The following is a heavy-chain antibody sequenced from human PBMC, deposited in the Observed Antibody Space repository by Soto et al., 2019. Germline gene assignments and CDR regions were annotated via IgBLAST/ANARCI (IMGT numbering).Heavy chain of an antibody. CDR3: ARGPRSRYDFWSGYKYYFDY. Sequence: ASVKVSCKASGYTFTSYDINWVRQATGQGLEWMGWMNPNSGNTGYAQKFQGRVTMTRNTSISTAYMERSSLRSEDTAVYYCARGPRSRYDFWSGYKYYFDYWGQGTLVTVSS. V-gene: IGHV1-8*01. CDR1: GYTFTSYD. D-gene: IGHD3-3*01. J-gene: IGHJ4*02. CDR2: MNPNSGNT.